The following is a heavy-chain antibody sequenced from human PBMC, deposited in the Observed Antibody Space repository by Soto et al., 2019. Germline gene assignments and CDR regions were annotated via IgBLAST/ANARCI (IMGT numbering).Heavy chain of an antibody. J-gene: IGHJ3*02. CDR2: INSGRSYI. Sequence: GGSLRLSCAVSGFTFSSYWMHWVRQAPGKGLVWVSRINSGRSYIYYADSVKGRFTISRDNAKNSLYLQMNSLRAEDTAVYYCARTIFGVVIDAFDIWGQGTMVTVSS. CDR3: ARTIFGVVIDAFDI. V-gene: IGHV3-21*01. CDR1: GFTFSSYW. D-gene: IGHD3-3*01.